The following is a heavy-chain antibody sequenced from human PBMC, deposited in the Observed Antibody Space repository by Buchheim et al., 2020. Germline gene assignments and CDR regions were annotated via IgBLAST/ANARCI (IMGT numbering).Heavy chain of an antibody. CDR1: GFTFSSYG. Sequence: QVQLVESGGGVVQPGRSLRLSCAASGFTFSSYGMHWVRQAPGKGLEWVAVISYDGSNKYYADSVKGRFTISRDNSKNTLHLQMSSLRAEDTAIYYCAARSDYWGQGTL. CDR3: AARSDY. J-gene: IGHJ4*02. V-gene: IGHV3-30*03. CDR2: ISYDGSNK.